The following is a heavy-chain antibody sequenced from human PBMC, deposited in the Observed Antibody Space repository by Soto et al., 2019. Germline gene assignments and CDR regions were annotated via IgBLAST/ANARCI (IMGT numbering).Heavy chain of an antibody. CDR1: GFTFSSYA. V-gene: IGHV3-30-3*01. CDR3: ARDMNGPKGDC. CDR2: ISYDGSNK. J-gene: IGHJ4*02. D-gene: IGHD1-1*01. Sequence: QVQLVESGGGVVQPGRSLRLSCAASGFTFSSYAMHWVRQAPGKGLEWVAVISYDGSNKYYADSVKGRFTISRDNSKNTLYLQMNSLRAEDTAVYYCARDMNGPKGDCWGQGTLVTVSS.